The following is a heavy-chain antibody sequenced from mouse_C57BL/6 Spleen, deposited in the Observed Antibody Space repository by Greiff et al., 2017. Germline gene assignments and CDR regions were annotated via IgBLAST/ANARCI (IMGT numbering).Heavy chain of an antibody. CDR2: IHPSDSDT. Sequence: QVQLQQPGAELVKPGASVKVSCKASGYTFTSYWMHWVKQRPGQGLEWIGRIHPSDSDTNYNQKFKGKATLTVDKSSSTAYMQLSSLTSEDSAVYYCAIMKDYGSGPAWFAYWGQGTLVTVSA. CDR1: GYTFTSYW. CDR3: AIMKDYGSGPAWFAY. D-gene: IGHD3-2*02. J-gene: IGHJ3*01. V-gene: IGHV1-74*01.